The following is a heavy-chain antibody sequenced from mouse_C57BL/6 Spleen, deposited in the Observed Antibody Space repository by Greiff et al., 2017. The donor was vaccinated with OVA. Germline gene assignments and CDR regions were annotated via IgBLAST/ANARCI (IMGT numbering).Heavy chain of an antibody. Sequence: QVQLQQPGAALVKPGASVKMSCTASGFTFTSYWLTWVMPRPGPGLEWIGDLSPGSGSTNYYETFKSKATLTVDTSSSTAYMQLSSLTTEDAAVYYGARNGAITTVVDYWGQGTTLTVSS. D-gene: IGHD1-1*01. CDR2: LSPGSGST. V-gene: IGHV1-55*01. CDR3: ARNGAITTVVDY. J-gene: IGHJ2*01. CDR1: GFTFTSYW.